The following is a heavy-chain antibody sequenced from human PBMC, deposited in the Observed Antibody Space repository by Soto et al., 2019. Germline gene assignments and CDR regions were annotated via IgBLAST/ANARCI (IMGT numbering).Heavy chain of an antibody. CDR1: GVSISGHY. V-gene: IGHV4-59*11. CDR3: ARVGSSGWSPDY. Sequence: SETLSLTCTVSGVSISGHYWTWIRQPPGKGLEWIGYIFYSGNTNYNPSLRSRVTISVDTSKNQFSLKVNSVTTADAAIYYCARVGSSGWSPDYWGQGTLVTVSS. D-gene: IGHD6-19*01. J-gene: IGHJ4*02. CDR2: IFYSGNT.